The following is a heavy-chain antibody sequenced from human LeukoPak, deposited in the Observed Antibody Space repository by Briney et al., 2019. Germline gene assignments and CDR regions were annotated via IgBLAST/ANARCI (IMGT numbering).Heavy chain of an antibody. CDR3: ARDLPLPAATYYFDY. CDR2: ISKDGGSNK. D-gene: IGHD2-2*01. V-gene: IGHV3-30*03. CDR1: GFTFSSYS. J-gene: IGHJ4*02. Sequence: GGSLRLSCAASGFTFSSYSMNWVRQAPGKGLEWVAVISKDGGSNKYHADSVKGRFTISRDNSMNTLYLQMNSLRAEDTAVYYCARDLPLPAATYYFDYWGQGTLVTVSS.